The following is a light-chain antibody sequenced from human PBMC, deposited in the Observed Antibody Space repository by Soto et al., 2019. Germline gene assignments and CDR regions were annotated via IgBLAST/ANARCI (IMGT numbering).Light chain of an antibody. V-gene: IGKV3-15*01. Sequence: VVTQSPASLSVSPGDRVTISCRAGPISSNLAWHQQRPGQAPRLLIYGASVRATGVPARFSGSGSGTEFTLTINSLQSEDYAVYYCQQRSNWPPVWTLGQGTKVDIK. CDR3: QQRSNWPPVWT. CDR1: PISSN. J-gene: IGKJ1*01. CDR2: GAS.